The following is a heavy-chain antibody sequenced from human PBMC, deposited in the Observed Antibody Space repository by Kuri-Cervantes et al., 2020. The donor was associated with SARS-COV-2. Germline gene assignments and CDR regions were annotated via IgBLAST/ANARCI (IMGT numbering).Heavy chain of an antibody. CDR1: DYSIDSGYH. D-gene: IGHD6-19*01. J-gene: IGHJ4*02. V-gene: IGHV4-38-2*01. CDR3: AGSGYSSGWWCY. Sequence: SETLSLTCAVSDYSIDSGYHWGWIRQPPGKGLEWIGNIYHSGSTYYNPSLKSRVTISVDTSKNQFSLELNSVTAADAAVYYCAGSGYSSGWWCYWGQGTLVTVSS. CDR2: IYHSGST.